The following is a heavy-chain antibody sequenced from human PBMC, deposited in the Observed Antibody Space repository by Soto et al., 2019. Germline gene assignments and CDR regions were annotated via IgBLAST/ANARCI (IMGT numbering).Heavy chain of an antibody. J-gene: IGHJ4*02. V-gene: IGHV1-46*02. CDR2: INPSSGST. D-gene: IGHD3-9*01. Sequence: ASVKVSCKASGYTFNSYNMQWVRQAPGQGLEWMGVINPSSGSTYYNPSLRSRVTISVDTSKNQFSLKMSSVTAADTAAYYCAYFDWLPYWGQGTLVTVSS. CDR3: AYFDWLPY. CDR1: GYTFNSYN.